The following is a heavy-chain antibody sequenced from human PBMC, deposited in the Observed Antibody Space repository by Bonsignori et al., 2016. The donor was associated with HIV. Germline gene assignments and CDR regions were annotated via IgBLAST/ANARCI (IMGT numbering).Heavy chain of an antibody. D-gene: IGHD3-22*01. Sequence: WVRQAPGQGLEWMGWISVYTGNTNYAQKVEGRVTMTTDTSTGTAYMELRSLRSDDTAVYYCARDRRAYYDNSGYSTGSCGYWGQGTLVTVSS. V-gene: IGHV1-18*01. CDR2: ISVYTGNT. CDR3: ARDRRAYYDNSGYSTGSCGY. J-gene: IGHJ4*02.